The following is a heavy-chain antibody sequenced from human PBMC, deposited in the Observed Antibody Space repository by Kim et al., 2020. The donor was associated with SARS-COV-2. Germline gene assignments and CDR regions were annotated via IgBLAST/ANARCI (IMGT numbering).Heavy chain of an antibody. J-gene: IGHJ4*02. CDR3: ARGGDCGGDCNYDY. D-gene: IGHD2-21*02. V-gene: IGHV5-51*01. CDR1: GYDFTGYW. CDR2: IYPDGSHT. Sequence: GESLKISCRGYGYDFTGYWIGWVRQMPGKGLEWMGLIYPDGSHTRYSPSFQGQVTISGDNSISTAYLQWSSLKASDTAMYYCARGGDCGGDCNYDYWGQGPLVTVSS.